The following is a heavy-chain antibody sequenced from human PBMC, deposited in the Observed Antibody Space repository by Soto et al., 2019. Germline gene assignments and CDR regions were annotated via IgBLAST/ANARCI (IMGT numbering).Heavy chain of an antibody. D-gene: IGHD4-17*01. J-gene: IGHJ4*02. CDR2: IYYSGST. CDR1: GGSISSGGYY. Sequence: SETLSLTCTVSGGSISSGGYYWSWIRQHPWKGLEWIGYIYYSGSTYYNPSLTSRVTISVDTSKNQFSLKLSSVTAAATALYYCARVRWGYGYFEYWGQGTLVTVSS. CDR3: ARVRWGYGYFEY. V-gene: IGHV4-31*03.